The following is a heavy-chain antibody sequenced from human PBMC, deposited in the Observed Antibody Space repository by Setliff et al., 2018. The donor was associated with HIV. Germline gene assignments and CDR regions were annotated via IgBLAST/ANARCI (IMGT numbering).Heavy chain of an antibody. CDR2: IYLGDSDT. J-gene: IGHJ6*03. CDR3: ARAPRSPLRWRDNLLSSSSFFMDV. V-gene: IGHV5-51*01. D-gene: IGHD2-21*01. Sequence: GESLKISCEASGYIFTSYWIDWVRQTPGKGLEWMGIIYLGDSDTRYSPSFQGQVTFSADKSISAVYLQWDSLKASDSAIYYCARAPRSPLRWRDNLLSSSSFFMDVWGKGTTVTVSS. CDR1: GYIFTSYW.